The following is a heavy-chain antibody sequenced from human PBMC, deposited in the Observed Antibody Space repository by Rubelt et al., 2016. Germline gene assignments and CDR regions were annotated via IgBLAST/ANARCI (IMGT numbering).Heavy chain of an antibody. V-gene: IGHV1-18*01. D-gene: IGHD3-3*01. CDR3: ARLSITIFGVVVYYYGMDV. J-gene: IGHJ6*02. Sequence: WVRQAPGQGLEWMGWISAYNGNTNYAQKLQGRVTMTRNTSISTAYMELSSLRSEDTAVYYCARLSITIFGVVVYYYGMDVWGQGTTVTVSS. CDR2: ISAYNGNT.